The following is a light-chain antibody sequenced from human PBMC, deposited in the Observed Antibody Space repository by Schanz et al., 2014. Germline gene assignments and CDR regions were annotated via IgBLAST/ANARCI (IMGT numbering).Light chain of an antibody. Sequence: QSALTQPASVSGSPGQSVTISCTGTSSDVGGYNYVSWYQQHPGKAPKLMISEVSKRPSGVPDRFSGSKSGNTASLTISGLQAEDEASYSCSSYTTTSTLLFGGGTKVTVL. CDR3: SSYTTTSTLL. J-gene: IGLJ2*01. CDR2: EVS. V-gene: IGLV2-14*01. CDR1: SSDVGGYNY.